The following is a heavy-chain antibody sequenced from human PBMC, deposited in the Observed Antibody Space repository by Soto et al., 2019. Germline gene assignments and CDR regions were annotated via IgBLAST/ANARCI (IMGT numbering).Heavy chain of an antibody. V-gene: IGHV4-39*01. CDR3: ARRPFYDYGWGSYRDD. CDR1: GGSISSSSYY. J-gene: IGHJ4*02. CDR2: IYYSGST. D-gene: IGHD3-16*02. Sequence: QLQLQESGPGLVKPSETLSLTCTVSGGSISSSSYYWGWIRQPPGKGLAWIGSIYYSGSTYYNPSLKSRFTISVDTSKNQSSLKLSSVTAADTAVYYCARRPFYDYGWGSYRDDWGQGTLVTVSS.